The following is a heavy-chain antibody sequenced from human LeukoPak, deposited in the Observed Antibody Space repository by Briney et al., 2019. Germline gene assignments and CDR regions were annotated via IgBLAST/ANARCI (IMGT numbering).Heavy chain of an antibody. CDR3: AREVHRATLNHYCYFDL. CDR1: GGSISSYN. D-gene: IGHD5-24*01. Sequence: SETLSLTTAVSGGSISSYNWSWIRQPPGKGLEWMGYIYYSGSTNYNPSLKSRVTISVDTPKNQFSLKLSSVTAADTAVYYCAREVHRATLNHYCYFDLWGRGTLVTVSS. CDR2: IYYSGST. V-gene: IGHV4-59*01. J-gene: IGHJ2*01.